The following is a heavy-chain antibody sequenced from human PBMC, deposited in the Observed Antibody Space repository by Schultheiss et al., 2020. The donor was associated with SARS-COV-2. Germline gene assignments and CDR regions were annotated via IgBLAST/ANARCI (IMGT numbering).Heavy chain of an antibody. CDR2: IYYSGST. CDR1: GGSVSSGGYY. V-gene: IGHV4-61*08. Sequence: SETLSLTCTVSGGSVSSGGYYWSWIRQHPGKGLEWIGYIYYSGSTNYNPSLKSRVTISVDTSKNQFSLKLSSVTAADTAVYYCATLGAVPAAILPGSSSWYGSWGQGTLVTVSS. D-gene: IGHD2-2*02. CDR3: ATLGAVPAAILPGSSSWYGS. J-gene: IGHJ5*02.